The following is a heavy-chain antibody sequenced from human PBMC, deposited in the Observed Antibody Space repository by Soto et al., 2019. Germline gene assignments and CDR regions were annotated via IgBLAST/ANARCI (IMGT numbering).Heavy chain of an antibody. CDR2: IYWDDDK. V-gene: IGHV2-5*02. Sequence: QITLKESGPTLVKPTQTLTLTCTFSGFSLSTSGVGVGWIRQPPGKALEWLALIYWDDDKRYSPSLKSRLSITKDTSKNQVIRTMTNTDPADTATYYCTHRPKAAYGTGDNWFDPWGQGTLVTVSS. J-gene: IGHJ5*02. CDR3: THRPKAAYGTGDNWFDP. D-gene: IGHD6-13*01. CDR1: GFSLSTSGVG.